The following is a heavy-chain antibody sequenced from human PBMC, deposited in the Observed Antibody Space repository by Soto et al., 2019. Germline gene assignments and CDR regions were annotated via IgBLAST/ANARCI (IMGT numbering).Heavy chain of an antibody. V-gene: IGHV4-30-4*01. CDR3: ARDAQGRDGYNDFDL. Sequence: QVQLQESGPGLVKPSQTLSLTCTVSGGSISSGDYYWSWIRQPPGKGLEWIGYIYYSGSTYYNPSLKGRVTISVDTSKNQFSLKVSAVTAADTAVYDCARDAQGRDGYNDFDLWGRGTLVTVSS. D-gene: IGHD5-12*01. CDR2: IYYSGST. J-gene: IGHJ2*01. CDR1: GGSISSGDYY.